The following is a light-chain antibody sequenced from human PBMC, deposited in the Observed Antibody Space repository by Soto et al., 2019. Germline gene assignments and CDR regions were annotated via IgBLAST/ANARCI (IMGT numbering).Light chain of an antibody. CDR3: SSYTTTNTLV. CDR1: SSDIGAYNY. V-gene: IGLV2-14*01. CDR2: EVS. J-gene: IGLJ2*01. Sequence: QSVLTQPASVSGSPGQSITISCTGTSSDIGAYNYVSWYQQPPGKAPKLMIYEVSKRPSGVSYRFSGSKSGNTASLTISGLQPEDEADYSCSSYTTTNTLVFGGGTKLTVL.